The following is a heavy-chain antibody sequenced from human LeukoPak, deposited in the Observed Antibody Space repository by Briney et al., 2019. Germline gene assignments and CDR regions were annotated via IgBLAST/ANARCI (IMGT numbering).Heavy chain of an antibody. J-gene: IGHJ4*02. V-gene: IGHV4-34*01. Sequence: PSETLSLTCAVYGGSFSGYYWSWIRQPPGKGLEWIGEINHSGSTKYNPSLKSRVTISVDKSKNQFSLKLSSVTAADTAVYYCARDFEGSSGLFDYWGQGTLVTVSS. CDR2: INHSGST. CDR1: GGSFSGYY. D-gene: IGHD6-19*01. CDR3: ARDFEGSSGLFDY.